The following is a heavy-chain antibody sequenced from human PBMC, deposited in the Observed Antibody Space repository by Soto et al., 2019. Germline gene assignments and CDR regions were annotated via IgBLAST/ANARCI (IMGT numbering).Heavy chain of an antibody. CDR3: ARDRVMFRSSGSDFDY. CDR1: FYTFTSYG. Sequence: QVQLVQSGAEVKKPGASVKVSCKASFYTFTSYGITWVRQAPGQGLEWMGWISAYNGNTNYAQKLQGRVTMTTDTSTSTAYMELRGLRSDVTAVYYCARDRVMFRSSGSDFDYWGQGTLVTVSS. J-gene: IGHJ4*02. D-gene: IGHD3-10*01. V-gene: IGHV1-18*01. CDR2: ISAYNGNT.